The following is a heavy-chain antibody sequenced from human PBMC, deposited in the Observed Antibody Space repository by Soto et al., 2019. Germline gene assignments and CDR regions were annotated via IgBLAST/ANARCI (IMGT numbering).Heavy chain of an antibody. CDR1: GGSISTNW. CDR2: IYHSGRT. D-gene: IGHD6-19*01. J-gene: IGHJ4*02. CDR3: ARRIAVSGTRGFDF. Sequence: QVQLQESGPGLMKPSGTLSLTCAVSGGSISTNWWSWVRQPPGKGLEWIGEIYHSGRTNYNPSLMNRATVSMDKSQNLLSLNLNSVTAADTAVYYCARRIAVSGTRGFDFWGQGTLVTVSS. V-gene: IGHV4-4*02.